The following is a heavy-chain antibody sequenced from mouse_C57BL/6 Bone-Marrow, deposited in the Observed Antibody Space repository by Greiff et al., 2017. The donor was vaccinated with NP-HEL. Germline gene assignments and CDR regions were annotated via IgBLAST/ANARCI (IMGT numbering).Heavy chain of an antibody. CDR2: ISSGSSTI. J-gene: IGHJ2*01. CDR3: ARRGTTVVADCDY. Sequence: EVQLVESGGGLVKPGGSLKLSCAASGFTFSDYGMHWVRQAPEKGLEWVAYISSGSSTIYYADTVKGRFTISRDTAKNTLFLQMTSLRSEDTAMDYCARRGTTVVADCDYWGQGTTLTVSS. D-gene: IGHD1-1*01. CDR1: GFTFSDYG. V-gene: IGHV5-17*01.